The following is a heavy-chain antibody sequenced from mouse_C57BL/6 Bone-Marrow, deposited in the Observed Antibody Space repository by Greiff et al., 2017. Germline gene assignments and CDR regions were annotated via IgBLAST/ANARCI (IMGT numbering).Heavy chain of an antibody. CDR1: GFTFSSYA. V-gene: IGHV5-9-1*02. Sequence: EVMLVESGEGLVQPGGSLKLSCAASGFTFSSYAMSWVRQTPEKRLVWVAYISSGGDYIYYAVPVKGRFTISRDNARNTLYLQMSSLKSEDTAMYYCIREGLRQGLPFAYWGQGTRVTGSA. D-gene: IGHD2-4*01. CDR3: IREGLRQGLPFAY. J-gene: IGHJ3*01. CDR2: ISSGGDYI.